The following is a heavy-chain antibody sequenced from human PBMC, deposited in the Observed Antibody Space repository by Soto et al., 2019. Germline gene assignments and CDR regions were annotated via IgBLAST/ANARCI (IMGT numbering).Heavy chain of an antibody. Sequence: SGGSLRLSCAASGFTFSSYGMHWVRQAPGKGLEWVAVISYDGSNKYYADSVKGRFTISRDDSKDTLYLQMNSLRAEDTAVYYCAKDTHYFSSTSCAARYYYYYYGMDVWGQGTTVTVS. V-gene: IGHV3-30*18. CDR2: ISYDGSNK. CDR3: AKDTHYFSSTSCAARYYYYYYGMDV. D-gene: IGHD2-2*01. CDR1: GFTFSSYG. J-gene: IGHJ6*02.